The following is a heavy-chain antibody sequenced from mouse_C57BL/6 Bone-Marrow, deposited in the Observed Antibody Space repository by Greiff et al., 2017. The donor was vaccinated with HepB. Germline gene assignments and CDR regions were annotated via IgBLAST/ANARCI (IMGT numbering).Heavy chain of an antibody. CDR2: ISDGGSYT. D-gene: IGHD1-1*01. CDR1: GFTFSSYA. J-gene: IGHJ3*01. V-gene: IGHV5-4*01. CDR3: ARYYYGSSSFAY. Sequence: EVHLVESGGGLVKPGGSLKLSCAASGFTFSSYAMSWVRQTPEKRLEWVATISDGGSYTYYPDNVKGRFTISRDNAKNNLYLQMSHLKSEDTAMYYCARYYYGSSSFAYWGQGTLVTVSA.